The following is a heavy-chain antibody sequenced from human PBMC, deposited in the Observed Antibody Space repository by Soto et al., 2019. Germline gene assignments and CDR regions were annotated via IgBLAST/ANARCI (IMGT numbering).Heavy chain of an antibody. J-gene: IGHJ6*02. CDR3: ARAAGTLVRGVYGMDV. CDR2: ISPSTSTI. D-gene: IGHD3-10*01. CDR1: GFTFSSYE. Sequence: EVQLVESGGDLVQPGGSLRLSCAASGFTFSSYEMNWVRQAPGKGLEWVSYISPSTSTIYYADSVKGRFTISRDNANNSLYLQMTSLRDEDTAVYYCARAAGTLVRGVYGMDVWGQGTTVTVSS. V-gene: IGHV3-48*03.